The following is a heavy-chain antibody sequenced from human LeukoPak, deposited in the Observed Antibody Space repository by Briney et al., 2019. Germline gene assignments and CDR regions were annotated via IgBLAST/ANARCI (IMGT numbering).Heavy chain of an antibody. V-gene: IGHV3-53*01. CDR1: GFTVSSNY. D-gene: IGHD5-18*01. J-gene: IGHJ4*02. CDR3: AGRPTGYSSGYIH. CDR2: IYSGGST. Sequence: PGGSLRLSCAASGFTVSSNYMSWVRQAPGKGLEWVSVIYSGGSTYYADSVKGRFTISRDNSKNTLCLQMNNLRVEDTAVYYCAGRPTGYSSGYIHWGQGTLVTVSS.